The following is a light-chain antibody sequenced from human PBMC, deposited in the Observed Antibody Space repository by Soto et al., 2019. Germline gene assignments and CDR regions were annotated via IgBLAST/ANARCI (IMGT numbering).Light chain of an antibody. J-gene: IGLJ2*01. CDR1: SSDVGGYNY. V-gene: IGLV2-11*01. CDR3: CSYAGSFVV. Sequence: QSALTQPRSVSGSPGQSVTISCTGTSSDVGGYNYVSWYQQHPGKAPKRMIYDVSKRPSGVPDRFSGSKSGNTASLTISGLQAEDEADYYCCSYAGSFVVFGGGTKVTVL. CDR2: DVS.